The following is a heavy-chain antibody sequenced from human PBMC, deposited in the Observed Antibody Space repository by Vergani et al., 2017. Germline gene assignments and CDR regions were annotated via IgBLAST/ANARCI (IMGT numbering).Heavy chain of an antibody. J-gene: IGHJ2*01. V-gene: IGHV3-23*01. D-gene: IGHD2-2*01. CDR2: ISGSGGST. CDR1: GFTFSSYA. CDR3: ARGLYCSSTSCVTWYFDL. Sequence: EVQLLESGGGLVQPGGSLRLSCAASGFTFSSYAMSWVRQAPGKGLEWVSAISGSGGSTYYADSVKGRFTISRDNSENTLYLQMNSLRAEDTAVYYCARGLYCSSTSCVTWYFDLWGRGTLVTVSS.